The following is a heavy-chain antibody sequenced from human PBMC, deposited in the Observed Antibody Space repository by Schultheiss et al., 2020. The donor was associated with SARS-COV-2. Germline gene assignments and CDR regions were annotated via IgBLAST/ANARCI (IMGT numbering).Heavy chain of an antibody. Sequence: SETLSLTCTVSGGSISSYYWSWIRQPPGKGLEWIGYIYYSGSTNYNPSLKSRVTISVDTSKNQFSLKLSSVTAADTAVYYCARDPKGTVTTRWDYYYMDVWGKGTTVTVSS. CDR3: ARDPKGTVTTRWDYYYMDV. V-gene: IGHV4-59*01. CDR1: GGSISSYY. D-gene: IGHD4-11*01. CDR2: IYYSGST. J-gene: IGHJ6*03.